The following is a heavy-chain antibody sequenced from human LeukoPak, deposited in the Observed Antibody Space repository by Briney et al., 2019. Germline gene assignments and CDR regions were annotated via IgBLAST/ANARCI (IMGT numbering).Heavy chain of an antibody. CDR3: ARARLGDIVVVPAAFDY. CDR2: INAGNGNT. D-gene: IGHD2-2*01. CDR1: GYTFTSYA. Sequence: ASVKVSCKASGYTFTSYAMHWVRQAPGQRLEWMGWINAGNGNTKYSQKFQGRVTITADKSTSTAYMELSSLRSEDTAVYYCARARLGDIVVVPAAFDYWGQGTLVTVSS. V-gene: IGHV1-3*01. J-gene: IGHJ4*02.